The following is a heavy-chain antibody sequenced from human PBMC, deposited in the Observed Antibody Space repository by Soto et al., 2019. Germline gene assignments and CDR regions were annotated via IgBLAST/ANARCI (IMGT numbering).Heavy chain of an antibody. J-gene: IGHJ4*01. D-gene: IGHD3-16*01. Sequence: ASVKVSCKASDYIFANFGVTWVRQAPGKGLEWMGGINPKNGEIAYAEKLQGRVTMTTDTSTNTAYMELKSLRSDDTAVYYCAAQAPGSYIYSLGYIDYWGPGTMVTVSS. CDR3: AAQAPGSYIYSLGYIDY. V-gene: IGHV1-18*04. CDR2: INPKNGEI. CDR1: DYIFANFG.